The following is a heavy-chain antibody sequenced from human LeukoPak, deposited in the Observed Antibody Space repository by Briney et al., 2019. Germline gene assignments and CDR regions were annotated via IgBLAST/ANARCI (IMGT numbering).Heavy chain of an antibody. V-gene: IGHV1-46*01. J-gene: IGHJ4*02. CDR1: GYTFTSHY. Sequence: GASVKGSCKASGYTFTSHYMHWVRQAPGQGLEWMGIINPSGGSTSYAQKFQGRVTMTRDTSTSTVYMELSSLRSEDTAVYYCASSTGGSYFLESWGQGTLVTVSS. CDR2: INPSGGST. D-gene: IGHD1-26*01. CDR3: ASSTGGSYFLES.